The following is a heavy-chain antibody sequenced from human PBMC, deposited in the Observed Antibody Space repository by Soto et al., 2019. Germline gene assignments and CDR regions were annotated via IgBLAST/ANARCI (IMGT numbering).Heavy chain of an antibody. Sequence: PLETLSLTCTLSGASITSTTYFWAWIRQPPGKGLEWVGSIYYSGRTYYNPSLRSRVTISVDRSKNQFSLTMSSVTAADTAVYYCAKNLPRTGRFDYWGQGTSVTVSS. V-gene: IGHV4-39*01. CDR1: GASITSTTYF. J-gene: IGHJ4*02. CDR2: IYYSGRT. CDR3: AKNLPRTGRFDY.